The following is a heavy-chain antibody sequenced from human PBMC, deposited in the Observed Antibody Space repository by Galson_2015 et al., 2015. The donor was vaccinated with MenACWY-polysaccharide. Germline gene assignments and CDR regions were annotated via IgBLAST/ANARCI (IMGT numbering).Heavy chain of an antibody. CDR3: ARDSSDVYGGALYYYYGMDV. J-gene: IGHJ6*02. V-gene: IGHV3-30-3*01. D-gene: IGHD4-23*01. CDR2: ISYDGSNK. CDR1: GFTFSSYA. Sequence: SLRLSCAASGFTFSSYAMHWVRQAPGKGLEWVAVISYDGSNKYYADSVKGRFTISRDNSKNTLYLQMNSLRAEDTAVYYCARDSSDVYGGALYYYYGMDVWGQGTTVTVSS.